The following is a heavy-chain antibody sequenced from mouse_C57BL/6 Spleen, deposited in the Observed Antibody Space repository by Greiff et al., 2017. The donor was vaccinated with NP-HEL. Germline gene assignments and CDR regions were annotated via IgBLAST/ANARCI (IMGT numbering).Heavy chain of an antibody. CDR2: IDPSDSET. CDR3: AREEAQDLYYAMDY. J-gene: IGHJ4*01. Sequence: VQLQQSGAELVRPGSSVKLSCKASGYTFTSYWMHWVKQRPIQGLEWIGNIDPSDSETHYNQKFKDKATLTVDKSSSTAYMQLTSLTSEDSAVYYCAREEAQDLYYAMDYWGQGTSVTVSS. V-gene: IGHV1-52*01. D-gene: IGHD3-2*02. CDR1: GYTFTSYW.